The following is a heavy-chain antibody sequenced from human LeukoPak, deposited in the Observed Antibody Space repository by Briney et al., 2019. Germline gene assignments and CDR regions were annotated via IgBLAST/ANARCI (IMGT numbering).Heavy chain of an antibody. CDR1: GYTFTGYY. CDR3: YTGTVAGTWVEAFDI. Sequence: ASVKVSCKASGYTFTGYYMHWVRQAPGQGLEWMGWINPNSGGTNYAQKFQGRVTMTRDTSISTAYMELSRLRSDDTAVYYCYTGTVAGTWVEAFDIWGQGTMVTVSS. D-gene: IGHD6-19*01. CDR2: INPNSGGT. V-gene: IGHV1-2*02. J-gene: IGHJ3*02.